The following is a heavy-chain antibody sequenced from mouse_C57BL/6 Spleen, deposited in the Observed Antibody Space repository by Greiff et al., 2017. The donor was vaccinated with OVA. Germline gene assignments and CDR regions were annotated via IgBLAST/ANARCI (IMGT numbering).Heavy chain of an antibody. D-gene: IGHD2-2*01. CDR2: IDPANGNT. CDR3: ARDGYDAESPHYYAMDY. V-gene: IGHV14-3*01. CDR1: GFNIKNTY. J-gene: IGHJ4*01. Sequence: VQLQQSVAELVRPGASVKLSCTASGFNIKNTYMHWVKQRPEQGLEWIGRIDPANGNTKYAPKFQGKATITADTSSNTAYLQLSSLTSEDTAIYYCARDGYDAESPHYYAMDYWGQGTSVTVSS.